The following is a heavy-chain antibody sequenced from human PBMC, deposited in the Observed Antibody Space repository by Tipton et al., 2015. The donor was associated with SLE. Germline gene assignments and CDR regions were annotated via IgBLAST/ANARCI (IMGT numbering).Heavy chain of an antibody. D-gene: IGHD3-22*01. CDR3: ARGEWLLLRYFDY. Sequence: SLTCTVSGGSISSTYYWAWIRQPPGKGLEWIGSGSNFYNPSLKSRITISIDTSKNQFSLKLSSVTAADTAVYYCARGEWLLLRYFDYWGQGTLVTVSS. CDR1: GGSISSTYY. CDR2: GSN. J-gene: IGHJ4*02. V-gene: IGHV4-39*01.